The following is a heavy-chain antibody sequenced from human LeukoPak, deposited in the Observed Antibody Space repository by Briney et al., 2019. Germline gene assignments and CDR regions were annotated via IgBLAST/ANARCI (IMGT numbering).Heavy chain of an antibody. Sequence: GESLKISCKGSGYSFNSYWVGWVRQMPGKGLEWMGIIYPGDSDTRYSPSFQGQVTISADKSISTAYLQWSSLKASDTAMYYCARLPGIVATIERYFDYWGQGTLVTVSS. V-gene: IGHV5-51*01. J-gene: IGHJ4*02. CDR1: GYSFNSYW. D-gene: IGHD5-12*01. CDR2: IYPGDSDT. CDR3: ARLPGIVATIERYFDY.